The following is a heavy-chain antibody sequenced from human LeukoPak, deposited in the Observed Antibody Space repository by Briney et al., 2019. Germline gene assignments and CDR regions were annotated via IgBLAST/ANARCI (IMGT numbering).Heavy chain of an antibody. CDR1: GGSINSYY. D-gene: IGHD3-10*01. Sequence: SETLSLTCTVSGGSINSYYWSWIRQPPGKGLEWIGYIYYTGSTNYNPSLKSRVTISVDTSKNQFSLKLSSVTAADTAVYYCARDDGYYGSGRSNWYFDLWRRGTLVTVSS. CDR2: IYYTGST. CDR3: ARDDGYYGSGRSNWYFDL. V-gene: IGHV4-59*01. J-gene: IGHJ2*01.